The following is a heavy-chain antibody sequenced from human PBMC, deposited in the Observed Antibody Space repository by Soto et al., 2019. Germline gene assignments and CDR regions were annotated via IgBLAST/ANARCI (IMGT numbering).Heavy chain of an antibody. CDR1: GFTFSSYS. V-gene: IGHV3-21*01. CDR3: ARDSALGYFSSTSSYAPFDY. Sequence: PGGSLRLSCAASGFTFSSYSMNWVCQAPGKGLEWVSSISSSSSYIYYADSVKGRFTTSRDNAKNSLYLQMNSLRAEDTAVYYCARDSALGYFSSTSSYAPFDYWGQENLVTVSS. D-gene: IGHD2-2*01. CDR2: ISSSSSYI. J-gene: IGHJ4*02.